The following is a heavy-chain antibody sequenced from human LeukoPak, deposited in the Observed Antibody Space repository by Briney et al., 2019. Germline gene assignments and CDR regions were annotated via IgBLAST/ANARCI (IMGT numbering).Heavy chain of an antibody. V-gene: IGHV4-34*01. CDR3: ARDGRIIVATILFDY. J-gene: IGHJ4*02. D-gene: IGHD5-12*01. CDR1: GGSFSGYY. Sequence: SETLSLTCAVYGGSFSGYYWSWIRQPPGKGLEWIGEINHSGSTNYNPSLKSRVTISVDTSKNQFSLKLSSVTAADTAVYYCARDGRIIVATILFDYWGQGTLVTVSS. CDR2: INHSGST.